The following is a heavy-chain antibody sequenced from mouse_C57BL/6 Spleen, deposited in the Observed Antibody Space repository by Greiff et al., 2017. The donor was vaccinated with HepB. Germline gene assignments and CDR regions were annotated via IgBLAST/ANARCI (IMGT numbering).Heavy chain of an antibody. CDR3: ALGYYKALSLDY. CDR1: GYTFTDYY. J-gene: IGHJ2*01. V-gene: IGHV1-26*01. Sequence: EVQLQQSGPELVKPGASVKISCKASGYTFTDYYMNWVKQSHGKSLEWIGDINPNNGGTSYNQKFKGKATLTVDKSSSTAYMELRSLTSEDSAVYYCALGYYKALSLDYWGHGTTLTVSS. CDR2: INPNNGGT. D-gene: IGHD2-3*01.